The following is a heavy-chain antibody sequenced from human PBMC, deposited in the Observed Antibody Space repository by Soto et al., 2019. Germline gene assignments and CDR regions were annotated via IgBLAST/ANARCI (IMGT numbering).Heavy chain of an antibody. V-gene: IGHV3-23*01. CDR2: ISGSGSGGST. J-gene: IGHJ4*02. Sequence: GGPLRLSCVASGLNITKYAMTGVRKAPGKGLEWVSMISGSGSGGSTYYADSVKGRFTIARDNSKNTLYLQMNSPRVEDTAVYYCAKDRDDYRNYVFDYWGQGSLVTVS. CDR1: GLNITKYA. CDR3: AKDRDDYRNYVFDY. D-gene: IGHD4-4*01.